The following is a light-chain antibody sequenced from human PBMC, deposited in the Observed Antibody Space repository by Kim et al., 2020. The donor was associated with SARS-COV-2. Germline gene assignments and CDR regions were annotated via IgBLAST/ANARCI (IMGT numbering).Light chain of an antibody. CDR2: DAS. CDR3: QQRL. CDR1: QSVSSY. V-gene: IGKV3-11*01. Sequence: PATLSLSPGERATLSCRASQSVSSYLAWYQQKPGQAPRLLIYDASNRATGIPARFSGSGSGTDFTLTISSLEPEDFAVYYCQQRLFGQGTRLEIK. J-gene: IGKJ5*01.